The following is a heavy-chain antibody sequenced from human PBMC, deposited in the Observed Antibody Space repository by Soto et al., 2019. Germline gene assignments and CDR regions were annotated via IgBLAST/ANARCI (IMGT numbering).Heavy chain of an antibody. V-gene: IGHV4-59*08. CDR1: GGSISSYY. CDR3: ARMGWLRINWFYP. J-gene: IGHJ5*02. Sequence: PSETLSLTCTVSGGSISSYYWSWIRQPPGKGLEWIGYIYYSGSTNYNPSLKSRVTISVDTSKNQFSLKLSSVTAADTAVYYCARMGWLRINWFYPWGQGTLVTVSS. CDR2: IYYSGST. D-gene: IGHD5-12*01.